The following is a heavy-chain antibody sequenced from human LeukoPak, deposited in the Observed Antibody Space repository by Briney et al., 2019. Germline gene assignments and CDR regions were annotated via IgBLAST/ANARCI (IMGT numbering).Heavy chain of an antibody. J-gene: IGHJ5*02. V-gene: IGHV3-30-3*01. CDR2: ISYEGSNK. D-gene: IGHD2-2*02. CDR1: GFTFSSYA. CDR3: ARAEIGYCISTSCYMSWFDP. Sequence: GRSLTLSCAASGFTFSSYAMHWVRQAPGKGLEWVAVISYEGSNKYYEDSVKDRFTNSRNNSKNTLSLQMNSLRAEDTAVYYCARAEIGYCISTSCYMSWFDPWGQGTLVTVSS.